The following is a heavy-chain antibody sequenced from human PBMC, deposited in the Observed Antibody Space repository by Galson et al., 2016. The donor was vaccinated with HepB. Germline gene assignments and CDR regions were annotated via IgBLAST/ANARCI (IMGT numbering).Heavy chain of an antibody. CDR1: GFTFSTYA. D-gene: IGHD4-11*01. CDR2: ISYDGSTQ. CDR3: ARNDYLTPYYYYGMDV. V-gene: IGHV3-30*03. J-gene: IGHJ6*02. Sequence: SLRLSCAASGFTFSTYAMSWVRQAPGKGLEWVSVISYDGSTQYYVESVKGRFTVSRDDSKNTLYLQMNSLRPEDTAVYYCARNDYLTPYYYYGMDVWGQGTTVTVSS.